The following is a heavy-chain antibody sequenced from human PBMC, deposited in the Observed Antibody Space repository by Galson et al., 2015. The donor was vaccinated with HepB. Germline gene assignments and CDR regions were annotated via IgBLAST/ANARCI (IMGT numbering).Heavy chain of an antibody. J-gene: IGHJ3*02. V-gene: IGHV3-30-3*01. CDR3: ARAYVTSSDDAFDI. CDR2: ISNDGTNK. CDR1: GSIFRNYA. Sequence: SLRLSCAASGSIFRNYAMHWVRRAPGKGLEWVALISNDGTNKHYADSVKGRFTISRDNSKNTLFLQMNSLRAEDAAVYYCARAYVTSSDDAFDIWGQGTMVTVSS. D-gene: IGHD4-11*01.